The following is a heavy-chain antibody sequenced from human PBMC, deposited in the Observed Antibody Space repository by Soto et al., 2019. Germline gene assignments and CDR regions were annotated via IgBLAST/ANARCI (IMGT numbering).Heavy chain of an antibody. CDR2: IYYTGST. Sequence: QVQLQESGPGLVKPSETLSLTCTVSGGSIRSYYWSWIRQPPGKGPEWIGFIYYTGSTNYNPSLTRRVTISLDTSKHQLSLNLTSVTAADTAVYYCARARIIHWDDDPSHFDPWGQGTLVTVSS. D-gene: IGHD1-1*01. J-gene: IGHJ5*02. CDR1: GGSIRSYY. CDR3: ARARIIHWDDDPSHFDP. V-gene: IGHV4-59*01.